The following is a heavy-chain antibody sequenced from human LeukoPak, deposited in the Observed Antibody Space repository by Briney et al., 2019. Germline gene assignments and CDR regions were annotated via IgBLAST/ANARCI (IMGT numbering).Heavy chain of an antibody. CDR1: GYTFTSYG. D-gene: IGHD6-19*01. CDR2: ISAYNGNT. CDR3: ARDGRIAVAGTFDY. J-gene: IGHJ4*02. Sequence: GASVKVSCKASGYTFTSYGISWVRQAPGQGLEWMGWISAYNGNTNYAQKLQGRVTVTTDTSTSTAYMELKSLRSDDTAVYYCARDGRIAVAGTFDYWGQGTLVTVSS. V-gene: IGHV1-18*04.